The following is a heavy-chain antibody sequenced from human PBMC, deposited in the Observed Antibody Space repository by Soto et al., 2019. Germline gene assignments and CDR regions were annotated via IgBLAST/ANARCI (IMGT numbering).Heavy chain of an antibody. CDR1: GFSPSTSGMR. Sequence: SGPTLVNPTQTLTLTCTFSGFSPSTSGMRVSWIRQPPGKALEWLARIDWDDDKFYSTSLKTRLTISKDTSKNQVVLTMTNMDPVDTATYYCARGVSSSGWFDPWGQGTLVTVSS. CDR2: IDWDDDK. V-gene: IGHV2-70*04. CDR3: ARGVSSSGWFDP. J-gene: IGHJ5*02. D-gene: IGHD6-13*01.